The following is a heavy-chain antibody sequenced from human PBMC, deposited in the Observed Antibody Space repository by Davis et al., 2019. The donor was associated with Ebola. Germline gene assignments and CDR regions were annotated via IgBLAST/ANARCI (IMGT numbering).Heavy chain of an antibody. D-gene: IGHD1-1*01. CDR3: ARAQFPTTSDH. J-gene: IGHJ4*02. CDR1: GYTFTGNY. CDR2: INPNSGGT. Sequence: ASVKVSCKASGYTFTGNYIQWVRQAPGQGLEWMGRINPNSGGTNYAQKFQGRVTMTRDTSISTAYMELSRLRSDDTAVYYCARAQFPTTSDHWGQGTLVTVSS. V-gene: IGHV1-2*06.